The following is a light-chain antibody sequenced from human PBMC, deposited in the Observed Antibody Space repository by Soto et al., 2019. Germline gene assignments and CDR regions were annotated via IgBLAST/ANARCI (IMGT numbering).Light chain of an antibody. J-gene: IGKJ1*01. CDR2: GAS. Sequence: EIVMTQSPATLSVSRGEGATLSCRAGQSVSSNLAWYQQKPGQAPRLLIYGASTRATGIPARFSGSGSGTEFTLTISSLQPEDFATYYCQQSYSTPWTFGQGTKVDIK. CDR1: QSVSSN. CDR3: QQSYSTPWT. V-gene: IGKV3-15*01.